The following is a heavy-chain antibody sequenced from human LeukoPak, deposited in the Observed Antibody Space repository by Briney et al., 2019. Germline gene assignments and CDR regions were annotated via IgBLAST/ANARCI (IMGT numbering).Heavy chain of an antibody. V-gene: IGHV4-61*02. CDR3: ARQTGSGLFILP. D-gene: IGHD3/OR15-3a*01. CDR1: GGSISSTRYY. J-gene: IGHJ4*02. Sequence: SETLSLTCTVSGGSISSTRYYWSWIRQPAGKGLEWIGRIYTSGSTNYNPSLKSQVSISIDTSKNQFSLRLTSVTAADTAVYYCARQTGSGLFILPGGQGTLVTVSS. CDR2: IYTSGST.